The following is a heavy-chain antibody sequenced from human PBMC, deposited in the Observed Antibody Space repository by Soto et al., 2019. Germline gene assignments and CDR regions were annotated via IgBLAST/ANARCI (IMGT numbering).Heavy chain of an antibody. J-gene: IGHJ4*02. CDR1: GLTFSSYE. CDR2: ISTSGGTT. D-gene: IGHD3-10*01. CDR3: VREVRRDFDY. Sequence: GGSLRLSCAASGLTFSSYEMNWVRQAPGKGLEWVSYISTSGGTTYYADSVKGRFTISRDNAKNSLYLQMNSLRAEDTAVYYCVREVRRDFDYWGQGTPVTVSS. V-gene: IGHV3-48*03.